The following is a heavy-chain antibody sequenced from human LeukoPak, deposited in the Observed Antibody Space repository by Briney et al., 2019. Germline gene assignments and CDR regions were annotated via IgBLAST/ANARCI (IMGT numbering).Heavy chain of an antibody. V-gene: IGHV3-48*04. CDR3: AKGVDTAMAPSPKDV. J-gene: IGHJ6*02. Sequence: GGSLRLSCAASGFTFSSYSMNWVRQAPGQGLEWVSYISTSGSTAHYADSVRGRFTISRDNAKNSLYLQMNSLRAEDTALYYCAKGVDTAMAPSPKDVWGQGTTVTVSS. CDR1: GFTFSSYS. CDR2: ISTSGSTA. D-gene: IGHD5-18*01.